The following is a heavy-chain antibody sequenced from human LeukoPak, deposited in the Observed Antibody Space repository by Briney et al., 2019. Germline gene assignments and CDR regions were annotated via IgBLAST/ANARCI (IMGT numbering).Heavy chain of an antibody. D-gene: IGHD3-3*01. Sequence: PSETLSLTCTVSGGSISSGSYYWSWIRQPARKGLEWIGRIYTSGSTNYNPSLKSRVTISVDTSKNQFSLKLSSVTAADTAVYYCARRPRITIFGVVTRPIDYWGQGTLVTVSS. V-gene: IGHV4-61*02. CDR3: ARRPRITIFGVVTRPIDY. CDR2: IYTSGST. J-gene: IGHJ4*02. CDR1: GGSISSGSYY.